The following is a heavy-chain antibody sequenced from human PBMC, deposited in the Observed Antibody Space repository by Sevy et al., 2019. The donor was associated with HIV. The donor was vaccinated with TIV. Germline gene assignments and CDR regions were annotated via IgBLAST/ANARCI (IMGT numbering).Heavy chain of an antibody. CDR2: FFYSGST. CDR3: ARGIAAPRGMDV. V-gene: IGHV4-59*01. CDR1: GDSISGYY. Sequence: PSETLSLTCTVSGDSISGYYWSWIRQPPGKGLEWIGYFFYSGSTNYNPSLKSRVTISVDTTRNQVSLKVRSVTAADTAVYYCARGIAAPRGMDVWGQGTTVTVSS. J-gene: IGHJ6*02. D-gene: IGHD6-13*01.